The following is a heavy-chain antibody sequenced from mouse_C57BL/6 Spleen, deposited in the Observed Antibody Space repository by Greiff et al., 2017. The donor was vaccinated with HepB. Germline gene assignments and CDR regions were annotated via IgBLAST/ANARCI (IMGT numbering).Heavy chain of an antibody. J-gene: IGHJ2*01. V-gene: IGHV1-82*01. D-gene: IGHD4-1*01. Sequence: QVQLKQSGPELVKPGASVKISCKASGYAFSSSWMNWVKQRPGKGLEWIGRIYPGDGDTNYNGKFKGKATLTADKSSSTAYMQLSSLTSEDSAVYFCARINWAQYYFDYWGQGTTLTVSS. CDR1: GYAFSSSW. CDR3: ARINWAQYYFDY. CDR2: IYPGDGDT.